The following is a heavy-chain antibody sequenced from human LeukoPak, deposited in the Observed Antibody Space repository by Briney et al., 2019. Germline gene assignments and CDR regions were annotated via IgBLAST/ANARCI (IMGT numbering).Heavy chain of an antibody. CDR3: ATLSLLTIFGVASDY. Sequence: GASVKVSCKASGGTFSSYAISWVRQAPGQGLEWMGGIIPIFGTANYAQKFQGRVTITADESTSTAYMELSSLRSEDTAVYYCATLSLLTIFGVASDYWGQGTLVTVSS. CDR2: IIPIFGTA. V-gene: IGHV1-69*13. CDR1: GGTFSSYA. D-gene: IGHD3-3*01. J-gene: IGHJ4*02.